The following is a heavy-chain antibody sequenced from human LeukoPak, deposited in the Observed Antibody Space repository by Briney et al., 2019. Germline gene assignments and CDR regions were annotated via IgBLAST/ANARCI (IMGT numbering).Heavy chain of an antibody. V-gene: IGHV4-59*01. CDR2: IYYSGST. CDR1: GGSISSYY. Sequence: SETLSLTCTVSGGSISSYYWSWIRQPPGKGPEWIGYIYYSGSTNYNPSLKSRVTISVDTSKNQFSLKLSSVTAADTAVYYCARFGVMVRGVIIPGFDYWGQGTLVTVSS. J-gene: IGHJ4*02. D-gene: IGHD3-10*01. CDR3: ARFGVMVRGVIIPGFDY.